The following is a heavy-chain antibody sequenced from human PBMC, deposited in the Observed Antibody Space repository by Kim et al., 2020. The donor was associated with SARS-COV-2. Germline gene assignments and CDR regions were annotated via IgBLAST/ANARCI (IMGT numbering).Heavy chain of an antibody. D-gene: IGHD6-13*01. CDR3: AKEIGLAAAAADY. V-gene: IGHV3-30*18. CDR2: ISYDGSNK. Sequence: GGSLRLSCAASGFTFSSYGMHWVRQAPGKGLEWVAVISYDGSNKYYADSVKGRFTISRDNSKNTLYLQMNSLRAEDTAVYYCAKEIGLAAAAADYCGQGT. J-gene: IGHJ4*02. CDR1: GFTFSSYG.